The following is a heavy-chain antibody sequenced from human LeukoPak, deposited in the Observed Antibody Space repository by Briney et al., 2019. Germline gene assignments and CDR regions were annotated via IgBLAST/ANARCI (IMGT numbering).Heavy chain of an antibody. D-gene: IGHD5-24*01. Sequence: GGSLRLSCAASGFTVSSNYMTWVRQAPGKGLEWVSLIYSDGSTYYADSVKGRFTISRDNSKNTLCLQMNSLRDEDTAVYFCARDQGDGHDYWGQGTLVTVSS. J-gene: IGHJ4*02. CDR2: IYSDGST. CDR1: GFTVSSNY. V-gene: IGHV3-66*01. CDR3: ARDQGDGHDY.